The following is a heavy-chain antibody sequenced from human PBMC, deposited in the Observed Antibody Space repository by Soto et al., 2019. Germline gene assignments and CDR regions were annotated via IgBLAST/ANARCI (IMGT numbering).Heavy chain of an antibody. CDR2: IRKNDGNT. V-gene: IGHV3-23*01. J-gene: IGHJ4*02. CDR1: GFTFSTYD. Sequence: GGSLRLSCAASGFTFSTYDMSWVRQAPGKGLEWVSVIRKNDGNTHYADSVKGRFTISRDNSKNTLYLQMISLRAEDTALYYCAKGAWLDSWGQGSLVTVSS. CDR3: AKGAWLDS.